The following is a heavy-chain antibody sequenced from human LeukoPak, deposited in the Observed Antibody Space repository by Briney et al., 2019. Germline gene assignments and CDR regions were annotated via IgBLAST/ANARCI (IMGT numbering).Heavy chain of an antibody. V-gene: IGHV4-30-4*01. CDR2: IYYSGST. D-gene: IGHD3-16*02. J-gene: IGHJ4*02. Sequence: SETLSLTCTVSGASISSGDYYWSWIRQPPGKGLEWIGNIYYSGSTYYNPSLPSLKGRLTISVDTSKNQFSLRLTSVTATDTAVYYCVRGPNYVRGSYRYFDYWGQGSLVTVSS. CDR1: GASISSGDYY. CDR3: VRGPNYVRGSYRYFDY.